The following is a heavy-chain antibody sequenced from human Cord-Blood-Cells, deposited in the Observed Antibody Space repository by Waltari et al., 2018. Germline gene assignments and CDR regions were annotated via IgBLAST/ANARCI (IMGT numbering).Heavy chain of an antibody. CDR2: IYYSGST. V-gene: IGHV4-39*01. J-gene: IGHJ3*02. D-gene: IGHD7-27*01. Sequence: QLQLQESGPGLVKPSETLSLTCTVPGGSISSSSYYWGWIRQPPGKGLEWIGSIYYSGSTYYNPSLKSRVTISVDTSKNQFSLKLSSVTAADTAVYYCASSTGDDAFDIWGQGTMVTVSS. CDR1: GGSISSSSYY. CDR3: ASSTGDDAFDI.